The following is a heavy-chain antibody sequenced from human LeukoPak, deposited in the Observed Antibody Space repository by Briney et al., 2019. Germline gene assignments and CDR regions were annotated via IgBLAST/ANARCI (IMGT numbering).Heavy chain of an antibody. CDR3: AKGGKWDVTPFDY. D-gene: IGHD1-26*01. Sequence: GGSLRLSCAASGFTFTNAWMNWVRQAPGKGLEWVSTISGGGGSTYYADSVKGRFTISRDNSKNTLYLQVNSLRAEDTAVYYCAKGGKWDVTPFDYWGQGTLVTVSS. V-gene: IGHV3-23*01. CDR2: ISGGGGST. J-gene: IGHJ4*02. CDR1: GFTFTNAW.